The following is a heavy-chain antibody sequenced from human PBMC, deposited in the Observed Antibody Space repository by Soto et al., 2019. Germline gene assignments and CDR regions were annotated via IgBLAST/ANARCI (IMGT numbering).Heavy chain of an antibody. CDR2: ISYDGSNK. Sequence: QVQLVESGGGVVQPGRSLRLSCAASGFTFSSYAMHWVRQAPGKGLEWVAVISYDGSNKYYADSVKGRFTISRDNSKNTIYLQMNSVRAADTAVYYCARGEGTVLVPAAMYYYYYGMDVWGQGTTVTVSS. CDR1: GFTFSSYA. J-gene: IGHJ6*02. D-gene: IGHD2-2*01. V-gene: IGHV3-30-3*01. CDR3: ARGEGTVLVPAAMYYYYYGMDV.